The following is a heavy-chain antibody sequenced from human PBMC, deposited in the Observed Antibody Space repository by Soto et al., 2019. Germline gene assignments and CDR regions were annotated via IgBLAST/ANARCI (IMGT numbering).Heavy chain of an antibody. CDR3: ARSTGTYFDY. CDR1: GGSIISGGFF. V-gene: IGHV4-31*03. D-gene: IGHD1-1*01. Sequence: KTSETLSLTCTVSGGSIISGGFFWNWIRQYPGKGLEWIGYIYYTGGTDYNPSLKSRVTISRDTSKNHLSLIVRSVTAADTAMYYCARSTGTYFDYWGQGTPVTVSS. CDR2: IYYTGGT. J-gene: IGHJ4*02.